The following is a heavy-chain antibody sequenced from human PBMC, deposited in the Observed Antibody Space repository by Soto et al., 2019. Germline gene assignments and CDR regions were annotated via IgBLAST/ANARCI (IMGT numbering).Heavy chain of an antibody. D-gene: IGHD2-21*01. CDR3: VRDDFTCLHF. CDR1: DGSINSGTFY. CDR2: IYKTGTT. J-gene: IGHJ1*01. V-gene: IGHV4-31*03. Sequence: QVQLQESGPGLVKPSQTLSLTCTVSDGSINSGTFYWTWIRQPPGKGLEWIGYIYKTGTTYFHPSLRSRVTMSLDTSKNQFSLNLTSVTAADTAVYYCVRDDFTCLHFWGQGSLVTVSS.